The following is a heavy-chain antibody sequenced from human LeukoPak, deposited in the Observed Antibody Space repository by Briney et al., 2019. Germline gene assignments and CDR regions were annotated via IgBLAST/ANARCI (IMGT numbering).Heavy chain of an antibody. CDR2: IIPIFGKA. Sequence: SVKVSCKASGYTFTSYGISWVRHAPGQGLEWMGGIIPIFGKANYAQKFQGRVTITADESTSTAYMELSSLRSEDTAVYYCATDFYRGLQFDYWGQGTLVIVSS. CDR3: ATDFYRGLQFDY. CDR1: GYTFTSYG. J-gene: IGHJ4*02. V-gene: IGHV1-69*13. D-gene: IGHD2/OR15-2a*01.